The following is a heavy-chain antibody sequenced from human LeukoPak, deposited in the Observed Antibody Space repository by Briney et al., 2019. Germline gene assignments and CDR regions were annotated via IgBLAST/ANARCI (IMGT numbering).Heavy chain of an antibody. CDR1: GLTFNIYS. V-gene: IGHV3-23*01. CDR3: GKDVRDHYDSSGYYPYDY. D-gene: IGHD3-22*01. J-gene: IGHJ4*02. CDR2: IRGSGSST. Sequence: GGSLSLSCAVSGLTFNIYSMSWVRQAPGKGLEWVSGIRGSGSSTFYADSVKGRFTISRANSKHTLYLQMNSLRAEDMAVYYCGKDVRDHYDSSGYYPYDYWGQGTLVTVSS.